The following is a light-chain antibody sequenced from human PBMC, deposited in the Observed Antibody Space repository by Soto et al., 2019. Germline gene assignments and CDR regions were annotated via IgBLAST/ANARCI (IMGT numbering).Light chain of an antibody. CDR2: GAS. CDR3: QQYNNWPSIT. CDR1: QSVSSN. J-gene: IGKJ5*01. V-gene: IGKV3-15*01. Sequence: EIVMTQSPATLSVSPGERATLSCRASQSVSSNLAWYQQKPGQAPRLLIYGASTRATGIPARFSGSGPGTEFTLAISSLQSEDFAVYYCQQYNNWPSITFGQGTRLEIK.